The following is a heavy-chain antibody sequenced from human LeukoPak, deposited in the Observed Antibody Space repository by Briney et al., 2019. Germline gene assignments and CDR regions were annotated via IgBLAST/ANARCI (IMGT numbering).Heavy chain of an antibody. V-gene: IGHV3-20*04. D-gene: IGHD1-26*01. Sequence: LSGGSLRLSCAASGFTFDDYGMSWVRQAPGKGREWVSGINWNGGSTGYADSVKGRFTISRDNAKNSLYLQMNSLRAEDTALYYCARVPWEPDAFDIWGQGTMVTVSS. J-gene: IGHJ3*02. CDR1: GFTFDDYG. CDR3: ARVPWEPDAFDI. CDR2: INWNGGST.